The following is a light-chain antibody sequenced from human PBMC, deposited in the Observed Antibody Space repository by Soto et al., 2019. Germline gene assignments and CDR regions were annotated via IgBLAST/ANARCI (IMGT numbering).Light chain of an antibody. V-gene: IGKV3-20*01. J-gene: IGKJ2*01. CDR2: GAS. CDR3: QQYGSAPMYT. CDR1: QSVSSTY. Sequence: EIVLTQSPGTLSLSPGERATLSCRASQSVSSTYLAWYQQKVGQAPRLLIYGASSRATGIPDRFSGSGSGTDFTLTISSLEPEDFAVYYCQQYGSAPMYTFGQGTKLEI.